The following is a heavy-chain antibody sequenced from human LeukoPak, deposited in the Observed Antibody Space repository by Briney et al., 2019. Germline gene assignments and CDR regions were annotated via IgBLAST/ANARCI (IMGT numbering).Heavy chain of an antibody. D-gene: IGHD3-16*01. Sequence: SETLSLTCTVSGGSISSSSYYWGWIRQPPGKGLEWIGSIYYSGSTYYNPSLKSRVTISVDKSKNQFSLKLSSVTAADTAVYYCARDFGLEANSAMDVWGKGTTVTVSS. CDR3: ARDFGLEANSAMDV. V-gene: IGHV4-39*07. CDR2: IYYSGST. CDR1: GGSISSSSYY. J-gene: IGHJ6*04.